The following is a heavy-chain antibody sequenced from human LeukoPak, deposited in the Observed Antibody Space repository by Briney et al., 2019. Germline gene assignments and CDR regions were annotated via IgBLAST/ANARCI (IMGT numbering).Heavy chain of an antibody. V-gene: IGHV1-18*01. CDR2: ISAYNGNT. D-gene: IGHD2-21*02. J-gene: IGHJ1*01. Sequence: ASVKVSCKASGYTFTSYGISWVRQAPGQGLEWMGWISAYNGNTNYAQKLQGRVTMTTDTSTSTAYMELRSLRSDDTAVYYCARAKLDDCGGVCDQYFQHWGQGTLVTVSS. CDR3: ARAKLDDCGGVCDQYFQH. CDR1: GYTFTSYG.